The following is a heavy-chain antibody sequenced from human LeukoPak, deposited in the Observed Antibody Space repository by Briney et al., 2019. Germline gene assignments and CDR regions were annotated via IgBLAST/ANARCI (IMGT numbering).Heavy chain of an antibody. CDR1: GFTFSGHS. V-gene: IGHV3-7*01. J-gene: IGHJ4*02. D-gene: IGHD1-14*01. CDR3: TRDRSRAEGD. Sequence: PGGSLRLSCAASGFTFSGHSMSWVRQAPGKGLEWVANINQGGSDKYYVDSVKGRFTISRDNANNLLYLQMNSLRGEDTAVYYCTRDRSRAEGDWGQGTLVTVSS. CDR2: INQGGSDK.